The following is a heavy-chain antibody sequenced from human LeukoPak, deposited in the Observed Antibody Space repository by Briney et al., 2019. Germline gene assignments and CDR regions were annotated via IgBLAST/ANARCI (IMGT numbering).Heavy chain of an antibody. CDR2: ISSSSNYI. CDR3: ARDGQLGGFDP. Sequence: GGSLRLSCAASGFTFGSYTMYWVRQAPGKGLEWVSSISSSSNYIYHRDSVKGRFTIFRDNAKNSLFLQMNSLRAEDTAVYYCARDGQLGGFDPWGQGTLVTVSS. D-gene: IGHD6-6*01. J-gene: IGHJ5*02. CDR1: GFTFGSYT. V-gene: IGHV3-21*01.